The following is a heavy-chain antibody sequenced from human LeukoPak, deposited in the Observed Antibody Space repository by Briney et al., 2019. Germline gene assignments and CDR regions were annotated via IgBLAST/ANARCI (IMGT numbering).Heavy chain of an antibody. CDR2: INQDGSQG. CDR1: EFTFSSYW. J-gene: IGHJ4*02. Sequence: GGSLRLSCAASEFTFSSYWMTWVRQPPGKELEWVANINQDGSQGLYVDSVKGRFTISRDNAKNSLNLQMNSLRAEDTAVYYCARLYCTRGSCSRYYDYWGQGTLVTV. D-gene: IGHD2-15*01. V-gene: IGHV3-7*05. CDR3: ARLYCTRGSCSRYYDY.